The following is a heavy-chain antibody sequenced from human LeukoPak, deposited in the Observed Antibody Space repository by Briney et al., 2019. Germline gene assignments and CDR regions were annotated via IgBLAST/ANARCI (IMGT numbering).Heavy chain of an antibody. CDR2: TYYSGST. Sequence: SETLSLTCTVSGFSISSSGYYWGWIRQSPGKGLEWIGNTYYSGSTYYNPSLESRITISVDTSKNQFSLKLNSLTAADTATYYCATSYRPLTFWAFDMWGPGTMVPVSS. CDR3: ATSYRPLTFWAFDM. CDR1: GFSISSSGYY. D-gene: IGHD3-3*01. V-gene: IGHV4-39*01. J-gene: IGHJ3*02.